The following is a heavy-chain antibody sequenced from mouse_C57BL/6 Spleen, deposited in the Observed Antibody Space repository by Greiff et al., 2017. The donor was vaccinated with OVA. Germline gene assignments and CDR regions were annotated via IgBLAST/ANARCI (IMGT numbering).Heavy chain of an antibody. D-gene: IGHD1-1*01. J-gene: IGHJ4*01. CDR2: ISSGGDYI. V-gene: IGHV5-9-1*02. CDR3: TRDRDYYGSSPYYYAMDY. Sequence: EVQVVESGEGLVKPGGSLKLSCAASGFTFSSYAMSWVRQTPEKRLEWVAYISSGGDYIYYADTVKGRFTISSDHARNTLYLQMSSLKSEDTAMYYCTRDRDYYGSSPYYYAMDYWGQGTSVTVSS. CDR1: GFTFSSYA.